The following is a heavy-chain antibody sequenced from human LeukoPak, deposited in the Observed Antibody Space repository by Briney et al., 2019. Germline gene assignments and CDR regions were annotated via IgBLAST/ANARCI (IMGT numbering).Heavy chain of an antibody. CDR1: GFPFSPDW. CDR2: ISGSGGST. Sequence: PGGSLTLSCAASGFPFSPDWMSWVRQAPGKGLEWVSAISGSGGSTYYADSVKGRFTISRDNSKNTLYLQMNSLRAEDTAVYYCAKDRGVYGSGSSSYYFDYWGQGTLVTVSS. V-gene: IGHV3-23*01. D-gene: IGHD3-10*01. CDR3: AKDRGVYGSGSSSYYFDY. J-gene: IGHJ4*02.